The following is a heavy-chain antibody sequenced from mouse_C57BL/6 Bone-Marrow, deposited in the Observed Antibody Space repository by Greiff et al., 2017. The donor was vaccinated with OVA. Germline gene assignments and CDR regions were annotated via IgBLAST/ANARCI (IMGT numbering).Heavy chain of an antibody. CDR1: GYTFTSYW. CDR2: IDPSDSYT. CDR3: ASAVFAY. J-gene: IGHJ3*01. Sequence: QVQLQQPGAELVKPGASVKLSCKASGYTFTSYWMQWVKQRPGQGLEWIGEIDPSDSYTNYNQKFKGKATLTVDTSSSTAYMQLSSLTSGDSSVFYCASAVFAYWGQGTLVTVSA. V-gene: IGHV1-50*01.